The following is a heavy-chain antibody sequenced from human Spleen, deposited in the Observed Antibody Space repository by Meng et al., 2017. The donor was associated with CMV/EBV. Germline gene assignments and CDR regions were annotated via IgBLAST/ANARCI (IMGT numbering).Heavy chain of an antibody. CDR1: GFTFSTYA. CDR2: ISYDGSNK. Sequence: SGFTFSTYAMHWVRQTPGKGLEWVAVISYDGSNKYYADSVKGRFTISRDNSKNTLHLQMNTLRAEDTALYYCARGGYYDSSGQNWFDPWGQGTLVTVFS. CDR3: ARGGYYDSSGQNWFDP. D-gene: IGHD3-22*01. V-gene: IGHV3-30-3*01. J-gene: IGHJ5*02.